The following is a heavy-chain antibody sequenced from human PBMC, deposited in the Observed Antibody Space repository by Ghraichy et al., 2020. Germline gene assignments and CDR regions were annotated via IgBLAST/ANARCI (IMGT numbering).Heavy chain of an antibody. Sequence: GGSLRLSCAASGFTFSSYAMSWVRQAPGKGLEWVSAISGSGGSTYYADSVKGRFTISRDNSKNTLYLQMNSLRAEDTAVYYCAKDSGELSPYGYYYYGMDVWGQGTTVTVSS. CDR1: GFTFSSYA. D-gene: IGHD3-16*02. V-gene: IGHV3-23*01. J-gene: IGHJ6*02. CDR3: AKDSGELSPYGYYYYGMDV. CDR2: ISGSGGST.